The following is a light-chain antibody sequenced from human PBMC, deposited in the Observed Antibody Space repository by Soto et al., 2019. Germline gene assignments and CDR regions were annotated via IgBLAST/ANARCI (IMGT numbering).Light chain of an antibody. J-gene: IGKJ5*01. CDR3: QQYGSSLIT. V-gene: IGKV3-20*01. CDR2: GAS. Sequence: DIMMTQSPDSLAVSLGERATINCKSSQSVLYSSLAWYQQKPGQAPRLLIYGASSRATGIPDRFSGSGSGTDFTLTINRLEPEDFAVYYCQQYGSSLITFGQGTRLEIK. CDR1: QSVLYSS.